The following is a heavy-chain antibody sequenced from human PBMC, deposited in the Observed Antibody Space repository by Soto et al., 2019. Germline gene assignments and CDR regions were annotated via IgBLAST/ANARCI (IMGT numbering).Heavy chain of an antibody. D-gene: IGHD6-19*01. V-gene: IGHV1-69*13. CDR2: IIPIFGTA. CDR3: AREMGYSSAVGHLNWFDP. CDR1: GGTFSSYA. Sequence: ASVKVSCKASGGTFSSYAISWVRQAPGQGLEWMGGIIPIFGTANYAQKFQGRVTITADESTSTAYMELSSLRSEDTAVYYCAREMGYSSAVGHLNWFDPWGQGTLVTVSS. J-gene: IGHJ5*02.